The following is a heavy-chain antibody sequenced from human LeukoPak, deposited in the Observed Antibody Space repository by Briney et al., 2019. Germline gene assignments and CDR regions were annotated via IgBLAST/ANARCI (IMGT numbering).Heavy chain of an antibody. J-gene: IGHJ4*02. CDR3: AKVRAAPDQPNFDY. V-gene: IGHV3-30*18. CDR1: GFTFSENN. CDR2: LSNDGNNY. D-gene: IGHD6-6*01. Sequence: GMSLRLSCAASGFTFSENNVHWVRQAPGKGLEWVALLSNDGNNYAYADSVKGRFTLSGDKSKTTLYLQMNSLRAEDTAVYYCAKVRAAPDQPNFDYWGQGTLVTVSS.